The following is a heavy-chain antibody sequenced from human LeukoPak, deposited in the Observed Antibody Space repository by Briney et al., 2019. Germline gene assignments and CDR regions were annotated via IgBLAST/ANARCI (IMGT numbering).Heavy chain of an antibody. V-gene: IGHV1-69*06. Sequence: SVKDSCKASLGTFISYAISWVRQAPGQGGGWVGGIIPIFGTANNAQKFWGRVTITAEKSTRTAYMELRRLRTEEKDNDLWTTPSTLPGRHYSFDYWGQGNPVTVSP. CDR1: LGTFISYA. D-gene: IGHD3-3*01. CDR2: IIPIFGTA. J-gene: IGHJ4*02. CDR3: TTPSTLPGRHYSFDY.